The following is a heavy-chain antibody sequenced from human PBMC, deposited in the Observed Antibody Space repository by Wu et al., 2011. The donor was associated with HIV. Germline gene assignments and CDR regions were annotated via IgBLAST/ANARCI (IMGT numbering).Heavy chain of an antibody. CDR2: INPSGGRT. Sequence: QVQLVQSGAEVKKPGASVKVSCKASGYTFTSYYMHWVRQAPGQGLEWMGIINPSGGRTTYAQKFQGRVTLTRDTSTSTVYMEMRSLRSEDTAVYYCARGEVVLGSWGQGTLVTVSS. J-gene: IGHJ4*02. D-gene: IGHD2-15*01. CDR3: ARGEVVLGS. CDR1: GYTFTSYY. V-gene: IGHV1-46*01.